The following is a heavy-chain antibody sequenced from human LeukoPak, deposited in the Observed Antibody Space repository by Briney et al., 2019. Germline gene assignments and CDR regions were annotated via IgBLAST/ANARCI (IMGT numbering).Heavy chain of an antibody. CDR2: INHSGST. J-gene: IGHJ4*02. CDR3: AINSYDILTGPVPRDY. CDR1: GGSFSGYY. V-gene: IGHV4-34*01. D-gene: IGHD3-9*01. Sequence: PSETLSLTCAVYGGSFSGYYWSWIRQPPGKGLEWIGGINHSGSTNYNPSLKSRVTISVDTSKNQFSLKLSSVTAADTAVYYCAINSYDILTGPVPRDYWGQGTLVTVSS.